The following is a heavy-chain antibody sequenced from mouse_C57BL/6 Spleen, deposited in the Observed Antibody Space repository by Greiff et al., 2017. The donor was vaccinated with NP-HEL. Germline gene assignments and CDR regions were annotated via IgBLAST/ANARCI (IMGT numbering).Heavy chain of an antibody. V-gene: IGHV6-6*01. CDR1: GFTFSDAW. D-gene: IGHD1-1*01. CDR3: TRAFYYGSSYWYFDV. CDR2: IRNKANNHAT. Sequence: EVKVEESGGGLVQPGGSMKLSCAASGFTFSDAWMDWVRQSPEKGLEWVAEIRNKANNHATYYAESVKGRFTISRDDSKSSVYLQMNSLRAEDTGIYYCTRAFYYGSSYWYFDVWGTGTTVTVSS. J-gene: IGHJ1*03.